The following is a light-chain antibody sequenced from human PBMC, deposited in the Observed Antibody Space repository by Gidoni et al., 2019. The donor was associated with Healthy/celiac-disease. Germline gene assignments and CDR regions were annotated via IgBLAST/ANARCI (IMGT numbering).Light chain of an antibody. V-gene: IGLV3-19*01. CDR1: SLRSYY. CDR3: NSRDSSGNHVV. J-gene: IGLJ2*01. Sequence: SSELTQDPAVSVALGQTVRITCQGDSLRSYYASWYQQKPGQAPVLVIYGKNNRPSGIPHRFSGSSSGNTASLTITGAQAEDEADYYCNSRDSSGNHVVFGGGTTLTVL. CDR2: GKN.